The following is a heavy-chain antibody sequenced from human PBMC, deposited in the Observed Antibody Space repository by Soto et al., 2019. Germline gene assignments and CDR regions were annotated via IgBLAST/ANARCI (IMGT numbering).Heavy chain of an antibody. J-gene: IGHJ6*02. Sequence: QVQLVQSGAEVKKPGSSVKVSCKASGGTFSSYAISWVRQAPGPGLEWMGGIIPIFGTANYAQKFQGRVTITADESTRTAYMELSSLRSEDTAVYYCARAEQQLDPYYYYYGMDVWGQGTTVTVSS. CDR1: GGTFSSYA. D-gene: IGHD6-13*01. CDR2: IIPIFGTA. V-gene: IGHV1-69*01. CDR3: ARAEQQLDPYYYYYGMDV.